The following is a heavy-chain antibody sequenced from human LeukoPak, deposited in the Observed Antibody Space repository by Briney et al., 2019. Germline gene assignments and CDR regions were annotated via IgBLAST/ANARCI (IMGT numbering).Heavy chain of an antibody. V-gene: IGHV3-21*01. CDR3: ARDLGEWEFD. D-gene: IGHD3-16*01. CDR1: GFTLSNAW. CDR2: ISSSSSYI. J-gene: IGHJ4*02. Sequence: PGGSLRLSCAASGFTLSNAWMNWVRQAPGKGLEWVSFISSSSSYIYYADSVKGRFTISRDNTKNSLFLQMNSLRVEDTAVYYCARDLGEWEFDWGQGTLVTVSS.